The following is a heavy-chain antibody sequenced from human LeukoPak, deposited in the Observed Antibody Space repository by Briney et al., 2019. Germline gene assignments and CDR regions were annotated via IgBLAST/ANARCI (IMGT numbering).Heavy chain of an antibody. J-gene: IGHJ4*02. V-gene: IGHV4-30-2*01. D-gene: IGHD4-11*01. CDR2: IYHSGST. CDR3: ARESGYSNYEVDY. Sequence: SSETLSLTCAVSGGSISSGGYSWSRIRQPPGKGLEWIGYIYHSGSTYYNPSLKSRVTISVDRSKNQFSLKLSSVTAADTAVYYCARESGYSNYEVDYWGQGTLVTVSS. CDR1: GGSISSGGYS.